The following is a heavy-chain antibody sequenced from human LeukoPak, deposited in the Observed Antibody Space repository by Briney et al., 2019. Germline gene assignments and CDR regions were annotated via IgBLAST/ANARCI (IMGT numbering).Heavy chain of an antibody. CDR1: GFTFDDYA. CDR2: ISWNSGSI. J-gene: IGHJ1*01. Sequence: GGSLRLSCAASGFTFDDYAMHWVRQAPGKGLEWVSGISWNSGSIGYADSVKGRFTISRDNAKNSLYLQMNSLRAEDTAVYYCARLKYGSPQHWGQGTLVTVSS. V-gene: IGHV3-9*01. CDR3: ARLKYGSPQH. D-gene: IGHD1-26*01.